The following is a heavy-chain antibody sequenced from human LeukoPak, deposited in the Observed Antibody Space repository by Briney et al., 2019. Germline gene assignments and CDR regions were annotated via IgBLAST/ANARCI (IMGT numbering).Heavy chain of an antibody. CDR1: GGSISSGSYY. CDR3: ARDNRDYYDSSGSKNYFDY. CDR2: IYSSGST. Sequence: PSQTLSLTCTVSGGSISSGSYYWSWIRQPAGTGLEWIERIYSSGSTNYNPSLKSRITISVDTYKNQFSLTLSSVTAADTAVYYCARDNRDYYDSSGSKNYFDYWGQGTLVTVSS. D-gene: IGHD3-22*01. V-gene: IGHV4-61*02. J-gene: IGHJ4*02.